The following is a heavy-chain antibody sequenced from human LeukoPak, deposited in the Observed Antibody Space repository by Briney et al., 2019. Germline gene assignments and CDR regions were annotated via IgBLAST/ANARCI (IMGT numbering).Heavy chain of an antibody. J-gene: IGHJ4*02. V-gene: IGHV1-8*01. CDR1: GYTFTSYD. D-gene: IGHD4-23*01. Sequence: ASVKVSCKASGYTFTSYDINWVRQATGQGLEWMGWMNPNSGNTGYAQKFQGRVTMTRNTSISTAYMELSSLRSEDTAVYYCARVYRQLRPYYFDYWGQGTLGTVSS. CDR3: ARVYRQLRPYYFDY. CDR2: MNPNSGNT.